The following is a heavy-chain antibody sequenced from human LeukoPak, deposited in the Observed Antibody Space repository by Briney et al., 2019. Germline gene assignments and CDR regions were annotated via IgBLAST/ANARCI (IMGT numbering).Heavy chain of an antibody. J-gene: IGHJ6*02. CDR3: ARGMYGDSVGMDV. V-gene: IGHV3-74*01. CDR1: GFTFSTYW. Sequence: GGSLRLSCAASGFTFSTYWMYWVRQAPGKGLMWVSRMNSDGSTIRYADSVKGRFTISRDSAKNTLYLQMNSLRVEDTAVYYCARGMYGDSVGMDVWGQGTTVTVSS. D-gene: IGHD2-21*02. CDR2: MNSDGSTI.